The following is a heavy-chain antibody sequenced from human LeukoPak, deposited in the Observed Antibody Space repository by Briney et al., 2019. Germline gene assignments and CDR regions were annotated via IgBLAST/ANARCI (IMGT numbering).Heavy chain of an antibody. D-gene: IGHD1-1*01. J-gene: IGHJ5*02. CDR3: ARGPPYNWSDVSVSNWFDP. Sequence: PSETLSLTCSVSGGFTTSSSYWSWVRQSPGKGLEWIGSFYSSGEIHYSPSLKSRVTISVDTSRNQFSLNLSSVTAADTAVYYCARGPPYNWSDVSVSNWFDPWGQGTLVTVSS. CDR2: FYSSGEI. V-gene: IGHV4-39*07. CDR1: GGFTTSSSY.